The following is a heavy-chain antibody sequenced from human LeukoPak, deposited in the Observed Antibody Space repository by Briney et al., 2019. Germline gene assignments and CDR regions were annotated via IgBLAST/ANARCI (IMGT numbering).Heavy chain of an antibody. D-gene: IGHD6-13*01. CDR3: AKNGAAPKVYYFDH. V-gene: IGHV3-23*01. CDR1: RFTFSSYA. Sequence: GGSLRLSCAASRFTFSSYAMSWVRQAPGKGLEWVSAISGSSGSTYYADSVKGRFTISRDNSKNTLYLQVNSLRAEDTAVYYCAKNGAAPKVYYFDHWGQGTLVTVSS. CDR2: ISGSSGST. J-gene: IGHJ4*02.